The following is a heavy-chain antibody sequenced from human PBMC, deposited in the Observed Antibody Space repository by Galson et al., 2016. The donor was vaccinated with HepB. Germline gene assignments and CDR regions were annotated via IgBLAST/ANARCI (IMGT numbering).Heavy chain of an antibody. V-gene: IGHV1-69*13. D-gene: IGHD1-26*01. CDR2: IVPLFRRA. Sequence: SVKVSCKASGGTFSRYSISWVRQAPGQGLEWLGGIVPLFRRAYYAQNFQGRVSLTADESMTTAYMVLTSLRSDDTAVYYCAREPPGGGYFDYWGQGILVTVSS. J-gene: IGHJ4*02. CDR1: GGTFSRYS. CDR3: AREPPGGGYFDY.